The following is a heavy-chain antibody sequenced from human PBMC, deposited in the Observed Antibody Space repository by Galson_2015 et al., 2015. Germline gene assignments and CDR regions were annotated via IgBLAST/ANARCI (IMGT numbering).Heavy chain of an antibody. CDR3: ARGRRAGGQRVDYYYYYMDV. D-gene: IGHD2-8*02. V-gene: IGHV3-33*01. CDR2: IWYDGSNK. CDR1: GFTFSSYG. Sequence: SLRLSCAASGFTFSSYGMHWVRQAPGKGLEWVAVIWYDGSNKYYADSVKGRFTISRDNSKNTLYLQMNSLRAEDTAVYYCARGRRAGGQRVDYYYYYMDVWGKGTTVTVSS. J-gene: IGHJ6*03.